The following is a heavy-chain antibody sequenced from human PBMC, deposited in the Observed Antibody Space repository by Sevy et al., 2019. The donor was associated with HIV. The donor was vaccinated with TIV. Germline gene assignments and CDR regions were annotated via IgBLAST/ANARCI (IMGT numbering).Heavy chain of an antibody. V-gene: IGHV3-21*03. J-gene: IGHJ4*02. Sequence: GGSLRLSCTAAGFTFSGYTMNWVRHAPGKGLEWISSISSTSSYIEYADSVKGRFTISRDNAKNSLYLQMNSLTAEDTAVYFCVRATYISGSDYFDYWGQGTLVTVSS. CDR1: GFTFSGYT. CDR3: VRATYISGSDYFDY. D-gene: IGHD5-18*01. CDR2: ISSTSSYI.